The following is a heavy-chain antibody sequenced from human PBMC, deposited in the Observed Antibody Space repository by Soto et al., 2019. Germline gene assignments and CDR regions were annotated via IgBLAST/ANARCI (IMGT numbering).Heavy chain of an antibody. V-gene: IGHV3-7*04. J-gene: IGHJ3*01. CDR3: ARDGLYCTYANCRGDAYDV. D-gene: IGHD2-8*01. CDR1: GFTFRTYW. Sequence: EVQLVGSGGGLVQPGGSLRLPCVASGFTFRTYWMTWVRQAPGKGLEWVANIKQDGSEKYYVDSVRGRFAISRDNAKDSLYLQMNSLRVEDTAVYYCARDGLYCTYANCRGDAYDVWDQGTMVTVSS. CDR2: IKQDGSEK.